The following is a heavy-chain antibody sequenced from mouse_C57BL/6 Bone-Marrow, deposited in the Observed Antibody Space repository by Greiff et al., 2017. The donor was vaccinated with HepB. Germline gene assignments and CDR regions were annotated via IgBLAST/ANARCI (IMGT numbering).Heavy chain of an antibody. Sequence: EVQRVESGGGLVQPKGSLKLSCAASGFTFNTYAMPWVRQAPGKGLEWVARIRSKSSNNATYYADSVKDRFTISRDESQSMLYLQMNNLETEDTALYYYVIDMYYWGQGASVTVSS. V-gene: IGHV10-3*01. CDR1: GFTFNTYA. CDR2: IRSKSSNNAT. CDR3: VIDMYY. J-gene: IGHJ4*01.